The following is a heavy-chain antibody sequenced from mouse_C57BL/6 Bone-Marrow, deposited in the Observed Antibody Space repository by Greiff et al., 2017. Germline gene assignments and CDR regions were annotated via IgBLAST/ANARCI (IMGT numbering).Heavy chain of an antibody. CDR1: GFTFSSYG. CDR2: ISSGGSYT. Sequence: EVQVVESGGDLVKPGGSLTLSCAASGFTFSSYGMSWVRQTPDKRLEWVATISSGGSYTYYPDSVKGRFPISRDNAKHTLYLQKSSRKTEDTAMNYGARKGGETAQATRAMDDWGQGTSVTVSS. CDR3: ARKGGETAQATRAMDD. J-gene: IGHJ4*01. V-gene: IGHV5-6*01. D-gene: IGHD3-2*02.